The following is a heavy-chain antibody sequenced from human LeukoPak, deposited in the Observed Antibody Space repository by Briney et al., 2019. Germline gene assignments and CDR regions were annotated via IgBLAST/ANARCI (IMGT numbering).Heavy chain of an antibody. CDR2: INHSGST. Sequence: SETLSLTCTVSGGSISSGGYYWSWIRQPPGKGLEWIGEINHSGSTNYNPSLKSRVTISVDTSKNQFSLKLSSVTAADTAVYYCARGYSSGWYPVYGMDVWGQGTTVTVSS. D-gene: IGHD6-19*01. CDR3: ARGYSSGWYPVYGMDV. V-gene: IGHV4-39*07. J-gene: IGHJ6*02. CDR1: GGSISSGGYY.